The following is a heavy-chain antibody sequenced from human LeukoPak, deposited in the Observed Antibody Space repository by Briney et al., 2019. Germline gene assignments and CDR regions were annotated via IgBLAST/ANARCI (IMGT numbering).Heavy chain of an antibody. V-gene: IGHV4-59*01. CDR3: TRGSGWYHY. CDR2: AYYSGNA. J-gene: IGHJ4*02. CDR1: GVSITSSY. D-gene: IGHD6-19*01. Sequence: SEALSLTCTVSGVSITSSYWSWVRQPPGKGLEWIGYAYYSGNANYNPSLKGRVTISVDTSKSQFSLKLTSVTAADTAVYYCTRGSGWYHYWGQGTLVTVSS.